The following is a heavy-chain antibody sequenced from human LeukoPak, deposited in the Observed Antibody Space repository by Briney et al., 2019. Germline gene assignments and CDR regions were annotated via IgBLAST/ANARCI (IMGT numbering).Heavy chain of an antibody. V-gene: IGHV4-4*07. CDR3: AREFSF. J-gene: IGHJ3*01. CDR2: IHTSWTT. CDR1: GGSMSSYY. Sequence: SETLSLTCTVSGGSMSSYYWSFIRQPAGKGLEWIGRIHTSWTTYYNPSLKSRVTMSVDTSRNQFSLRLTSVTAADTAVYYCAREFSFWGQGTMVTVSS.